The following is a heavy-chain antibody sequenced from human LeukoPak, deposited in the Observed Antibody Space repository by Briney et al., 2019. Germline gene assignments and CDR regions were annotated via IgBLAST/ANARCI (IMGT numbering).Heavy chain of an antibody. J-gene: IGHJ4*02. D-gene: IGHD6-13*01. CDR2: ISSNGGST. Sequence: GGSLRLSCSASGFTFSSYAMHWVRQAPGKGLEYVSAISSNGGSTYYADSVKGRFTISRDNSKNTLYLQISSLRAEDTAVYYCVKGARIAAAGYYFDYWGQGTLVTVSS. CDR3: VKGARIAAAGYYFDY. V-gene: IGHV3-64D*06. CDR1: GFTFSSYA.